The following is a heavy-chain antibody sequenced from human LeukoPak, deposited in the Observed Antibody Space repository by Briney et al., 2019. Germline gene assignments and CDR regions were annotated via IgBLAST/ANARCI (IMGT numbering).Heavy chain of an antibody. J-gene: IGHJ4*02. Sequence: SETLSPTCAVSGGSISSGGYSWSWIRQPPGKGLEWIGYIYHSGSTYYNPSLKSRVTISVDRSKNQFSLKLSSVTAADTAVYYCARVPSNLLAPDYWGQGTLVTVSS. D-gene: IGHD2-8*01. CDR1: GGSISSGGYS. CDR2: IYHSGST. V-gene: IGHV4-30-2*01. CDR3: ARVPSNLLAPDY.